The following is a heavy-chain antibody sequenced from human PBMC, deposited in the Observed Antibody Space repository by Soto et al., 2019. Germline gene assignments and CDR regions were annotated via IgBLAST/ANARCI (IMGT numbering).Heavy chain of an antibody. CDR2: ISAYNGNT. D-gene: IGHD3-22*01. Sequence: ASVKVSCKASGYTFTSYGISWVRQAPGQGLEWMGWISAYNGNTNYAQKLQGRVTMTTDTSTSTAYMELRSLRSDDTAVYYCARGNYDSSDTPPLDYYYYCGMDVWGQGTTVTVSS. CDR1: GYTFTSYG. CDR3: ARGNYDSSDTPPLDYYYYCGMDV. J-gene: IGHJ6*02. V-gene: IGHV1-18*01.